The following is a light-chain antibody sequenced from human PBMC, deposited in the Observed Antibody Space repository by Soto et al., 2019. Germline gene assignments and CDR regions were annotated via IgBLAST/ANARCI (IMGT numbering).Light chain of an antibody. Sequence: DIVLTPSPGTLSLSPRERATLXCSSSQSVSSSYLAWYQQKPGQAPRLLIYGASSRATGIPDRFSGSGSGTDFTLTISRLEAEDFASYYCQQCYSSPQTVGQGSNVDIK. CDR1: QSVSSSY. CDR2: GAS. V-gene: IGKV3-20*01. J-gene: IGKJ1*01. CDR3: QQCYSSPQT.